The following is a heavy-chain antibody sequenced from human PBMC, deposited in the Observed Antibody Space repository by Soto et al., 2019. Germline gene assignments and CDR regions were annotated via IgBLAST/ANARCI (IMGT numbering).Heavy chain of an antibody. CDR1: GGTFSSYA. Sequence: SVKFSFKASGGTFSSYAISWVRQAPGQGLEWMGGIIPIFGTANYAQKFQGRVTITADESTSTAYMELSSLRSEDTAVYYCARDGNRAYCSGGSCYPRGLSWFDHWGQGALVTVSS. CDR3: ARDGNRAYCSGGSCYPRGLSWFDH. V-gene: IGHV1-69*13. D-gene: IGHD2-15*01. J-gene: IGHJ5*02. CDR2: IIPIFGTA.